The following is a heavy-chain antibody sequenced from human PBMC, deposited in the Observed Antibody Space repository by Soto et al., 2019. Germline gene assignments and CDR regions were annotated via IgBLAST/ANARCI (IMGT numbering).Heavy chain of an antibody. J-gene: IGHJ3*02. Sequence: QVQLLESGGGLVKPGGSLRLSCAASKFTVSADYMAWIRQAPGKGLDWISYISGDSRDTNYADSVKGRFTISRDNAKNSLYLQMNSRTVEDTAVYFCATGQQVRMADIWGQGTMVTVSS. V-gene: IGHV3-11*03. CDR1: KFTVSADY. CDR2: ISGDSRDT. D-gene: IGHD6-13*01. CDR3: ATGQQVRMADI.